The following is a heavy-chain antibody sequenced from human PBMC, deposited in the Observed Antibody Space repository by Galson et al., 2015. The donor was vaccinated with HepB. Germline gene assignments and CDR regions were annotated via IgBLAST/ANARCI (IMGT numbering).Heavy chain of an antibody. CDR1: GYTFTGYY. D-gene: IGHD3-10*01. Sequence: SVKVSCKASGYTFTGYYMHWVRQAPGQGLEWMGWINPNSGGTNYAQKFQGWVTMTRDTSISTAYMELSRLRSDDTAVYYCAREVPSVPGWFDPWGQGTLVTVSS. J-gene: IGHJ5*02. CDR2: INPNSGGT. V-gene: IGHV1-2*04. CDR3: AREVPSVPGWFDP.